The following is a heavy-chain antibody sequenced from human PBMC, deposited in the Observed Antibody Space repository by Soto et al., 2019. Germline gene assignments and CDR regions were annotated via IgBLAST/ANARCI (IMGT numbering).Heavy chain of an antibody. CDR1: GFTFSSYG. CDR2: ISYDGSNK. J-gene: IGHJ5*02. Sequence: QVQLVESGGGVVQPGRSLRLSCAASGFTFSSYGMHWVRQAPGKGLEWVAVISYDGSNKYYADSVKGRFTISRDNSKNKLYLQMNSLRAEDTAVYYCAKDGRVGIAARRVGTGWFDPWGQGTLVTVSS. CDR3: AKDGRVGIAARRVGTGWFDP. D-gene: IGHD6-6*01. V-gene: IGHV3-30*18.